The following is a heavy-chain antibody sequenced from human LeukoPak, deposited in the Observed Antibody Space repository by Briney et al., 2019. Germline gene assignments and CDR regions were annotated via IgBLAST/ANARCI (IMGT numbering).Heavy chain of an antibody. CDR3: ATGRVESAMSFDY. D-gene: IGHD5-18*01. J-gene: IGHJ4*02. Sequence: HPGGSLRLSCAASGFTFCNRYAMNGVRRAPGKGLEWVSTISGDGGTTHYAESVKGRFSISSNSSRNTLYLQMHSLRGEDTAVYYCATGRVESAMSFDYWGQGTLVTVSS. V-gene: IGHV3-23*01. CDR2: ISGDGGTT. CDR1: GFTFCNRYA.